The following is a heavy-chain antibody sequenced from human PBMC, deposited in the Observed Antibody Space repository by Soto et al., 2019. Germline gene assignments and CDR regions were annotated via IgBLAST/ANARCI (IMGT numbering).Heavy chain of an antibody. CDR1: GGSISSSSYY. D-gene: IGHD6-13*01. CDR2: IYYSGST. CDR3: ARRFQKYSSSRYYFDY. V-gene: IGHV4-39*01. J-gene: IGHJ4*02. Sequence: SETLSLTCTVSGGSISSSSYYWGWIRQPPGKGLEWIGSIYYSGSTYYNPSLKSRVTISVDTSKNQFSLKLSSVTAADTAVYYCARRFQKYSSSRYYFDYWGKGTLVTVSS.